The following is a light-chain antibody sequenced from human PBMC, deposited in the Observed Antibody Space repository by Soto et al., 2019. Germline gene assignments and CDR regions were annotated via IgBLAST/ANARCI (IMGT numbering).Light chain of an antibody. CDR2: EAS. Sequence: QSALTQPASVSGSPGQSITISCTGTSSDVGSHNLVSWYQQYPGKAPKLIIFEASKRPSGVSNRFSGSKSGSTASLTISGLQDEDEGDYYCCSNAAGSTYVFGTGTKVTVL. J-gene: IGLJ1*01. V-gene: IGLV2-23*01. CDR3: CSNAAGSTYV. CDR1: SSDVGSHNL.